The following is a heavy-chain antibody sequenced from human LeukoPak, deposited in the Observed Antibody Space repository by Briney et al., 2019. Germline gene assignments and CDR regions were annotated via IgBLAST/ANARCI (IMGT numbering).Heavy chain of an antibody. CDR1: GFTFSSYE. J-gene: IGHJ4*02. CDR2: ISSSSSYI. Sequence: PGGSLRLSCAASGFTFSSYEMNWVRQAPGKGLEWVSSISSSSSYIYYADSVKGRFTISRDNAKNSLYLQMNSLRAEDTAVYYCARDWESGCHDYWGQGTLVTVSS. CDR3: ARDWESGCHDY. V-gene: IGHV3-21*01. D-gene: IGHD6-19*01.